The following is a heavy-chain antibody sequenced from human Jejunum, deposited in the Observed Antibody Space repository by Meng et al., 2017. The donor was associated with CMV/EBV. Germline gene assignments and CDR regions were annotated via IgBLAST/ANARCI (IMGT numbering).Heavy chain of an antibody. V-gene: IGHV4-59*02. D-gene: IGHD2-15*01. CDR3: VRHGDCSSGSCFYHWFDP. CDR2: IYNSGGT. J-gene: IGHJ5*02. CDR1: GASVSTYY. Sequence: QVSGPGLVKPAETLSLTCSVSGASVSTYYWSWIRQPPGKGLEWIGYIYNSGGTYYNPSLKSRVTISIDTSKNQFSLKLNSVTAADTAVYYCVRHGDCSSGSCFYHWFDPWGQGSLVTVSS.